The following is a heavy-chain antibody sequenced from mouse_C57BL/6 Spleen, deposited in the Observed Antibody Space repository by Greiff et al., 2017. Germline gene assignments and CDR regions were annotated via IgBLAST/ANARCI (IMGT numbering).Heavy chain of an antibody. D-gene: IGHD2-4*01. CDR3: ARDDYDKGWFAY. V-gene: IGHV1-55*01. CDR2: IYPGSGST. CDR1: GYTFTSYW. Sequence: QVQLQQPGAELVKPGASVKMSCKASGYTFTSYWITWVKQRPGQGLEWIGDIYPGSGSTNYNEKFKSKATLTVDTSSSTAYMQLSSLTSEDSAVYYWARDDYDKGWFAYWGQGTLVTVSA. J-gene: IGHJ3*01.